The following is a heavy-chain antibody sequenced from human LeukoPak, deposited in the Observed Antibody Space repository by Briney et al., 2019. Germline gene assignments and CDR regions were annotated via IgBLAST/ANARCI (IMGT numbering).Heavy chain of an antibody. CDR3: ARASNHCSSTSCSNPNDY. D-gene: IGHD2-2*01. CDR2: IDPSDSYA. J-gene: IGHJ4*02. CDR1: GYSFTSYW. V-gene: IGHV5-10-1*01. Sequence: GESLKISCKGSGYSFTSYWISWVRQMPGKGLEWMGRIDPSDSYANYSPSFQGHVTISADKSISTAYLQWSSLKASDTAMYYCARASNHCSSTSCSNPNDYWDQGTLVTVSS.